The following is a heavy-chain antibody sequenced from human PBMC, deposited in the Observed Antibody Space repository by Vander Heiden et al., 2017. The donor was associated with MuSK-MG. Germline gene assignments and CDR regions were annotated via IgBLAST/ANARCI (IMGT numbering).Heavy chain of an antibody. CDR3: ARGRTGGYSSGWYEGNWFDP. CDR1: GGPFSSYA. D-gene: IGHD6-19*01. CDR2: IIPILGIA. Sequence: QVQLVQSGAEVKKPGSSLKVSCKASGGPFSSYAISGVRQAPGQGLEWMGGIIPILGIANYAQKCQGRVTITADKSTSTAYMELSSLRSEDTAVYYCARGRTGGYSSGWYEGNWFDPWVEGTLGTVS. V-gene: IGHV1-69*10. J-gene: IGHJ5*02.